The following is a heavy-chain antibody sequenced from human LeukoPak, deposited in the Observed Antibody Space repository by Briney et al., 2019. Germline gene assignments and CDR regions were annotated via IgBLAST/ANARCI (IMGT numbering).Heavy chain of an antibody. CDR2: IYYSGST. V-gene: IGHV4-39*07. CDR3: ARSPGPFDWRYMDV. Sequence: PSETLSLTCTVSGGSISSSSYYWGWIRQPPGKGLEWIGSIYYSGSTYYNPSLKSRVTISVDTSKNQFSLKLGSVTAADTAVYYCARSPGPFDWRYMDVWGKGTTVTISS. J-gene: IGHJ6*03. D-gene: IGHD3-9*01. CDR1: GGSISSSSYY.